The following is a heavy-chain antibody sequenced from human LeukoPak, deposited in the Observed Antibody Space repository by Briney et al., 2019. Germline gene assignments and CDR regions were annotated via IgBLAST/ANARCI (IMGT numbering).Heavy chain of an antibody. CDR2: IRGSGGST. J-gene: IGHJ4*02. V-gene: IGHV3-23*01. CDR3: AKVSRWNYGSGSYIDY. D-gene: IGHD3-10*01. Sequence: GGSLRLSCAASGFTLSSYAMSWVRQAPGKGLEWVSAIRGSGGSTYYADSVKGRFTISGDNHKNTLYLQMNSLRAEDTAVYCCAKVSRWNYGSGSYIDYWGQGTLVSVSS. CDR1: GFTLSSYA.